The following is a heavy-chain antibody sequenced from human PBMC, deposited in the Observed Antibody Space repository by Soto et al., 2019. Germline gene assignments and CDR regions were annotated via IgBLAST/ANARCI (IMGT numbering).Heavy chain of an antibody. Sequence: ASVKVSCKASGYTFTSYAMHWVRQAPGQRREWMGWINAGNGNTKYSQKFQGRVAITRDTSASTAYMELSSLRSEDTAVYYCARAYYDSRIMGYWGQGTLVTVSS. J-gene: IGHJ4*02. CDR1: GYTFTSYA. V-gene: IGHV1-3*01. D-gene: IGHD3-22*01. CDR2: INAGNGNT. CDR3: ARAYYDSRIMGY.